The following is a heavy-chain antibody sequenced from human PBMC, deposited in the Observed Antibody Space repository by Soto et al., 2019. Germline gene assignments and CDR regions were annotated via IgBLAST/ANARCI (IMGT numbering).Heavy chain of an antibody. Sequence: ASVKVSCKASGYTFTSYYMHWVRQAPGQGLEWMGIINPSGGSTSYAQKFRGRVTMTRDTSTSTVYMELSSLRSEDTAVYYCARAQQWLVLYYYYYGMDVWGQRTTVTVSS. V-gene: IGHV1-46*01. CDR2: INPSGGST. CDR3: ARAQQWLVLYYYYYGMDV. D-gene: IGHD6-19*01. J-gene: IGHJ6*02. CDR1: GYTFTSYY.